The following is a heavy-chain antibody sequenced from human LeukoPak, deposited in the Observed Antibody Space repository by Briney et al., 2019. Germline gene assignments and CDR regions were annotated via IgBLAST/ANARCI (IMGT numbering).Heavy chain of an antibody. D-gene: IGHD3-3*01. Sequence: SETLSLPCTVSGGSISTYYWSWMRQPPGRGLEWIGYIYYSWSTNHNPSLQSRVTISVDTSKNQFSLKLNSVTPADTAVYYCARGGVPGGFYGSFDYWGQGTLVSVSS. CDR2: IYYSWST. CDR3: ARGGVPGGFYGSFDY. CDR1: GGSISTYY. J-gene: IGHJ4*02. V-gene: IGHV4-59*01.